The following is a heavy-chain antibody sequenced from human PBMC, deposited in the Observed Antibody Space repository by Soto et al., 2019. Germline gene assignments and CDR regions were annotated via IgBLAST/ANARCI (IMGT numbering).Heavy chain of an antibody. J-gene: IGHJ6*02. CDR1: GVTFTNSA. CDR2: IVVGSGNT. Sequence: SVKVSCKASGVTFTNSAVQWVRQARGQRLEWIGWIVVGSGNTNYAQKFQGRVTMTTDTSTSTVYMDLRSLRSDDTAVYYCAREGEMPYYYYGLDVWGQGTTVTVSS. V-gene: IGHV1-58*01. CDR3: AREGEMPYYYYGLDV. D-gene: IGHD3-16*01.